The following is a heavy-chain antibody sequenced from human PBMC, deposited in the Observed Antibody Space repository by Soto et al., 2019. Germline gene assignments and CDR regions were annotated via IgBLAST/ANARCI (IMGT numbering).Heavy chain of an antibody. CDR2: IYPGDSDI. CDR1: GYSITSYL. V-gene: IGHV5-51*01. J-gene: IGHJ4*02. D-gene: IGHD3-22*01. CDR3: ARHYYYDSSYYYPTNTQFPLDY. Sequence: PGESLKISGKGSGYSITSYLIGGVRQMPGKGLEWMMVIYPGDSDIRYSPSFQGQVTISAAKSISTAYLQWSSVKASDRAMYFCARHYYYDSSYYYPTNTQFPLDYWGQGTLVTVSS.